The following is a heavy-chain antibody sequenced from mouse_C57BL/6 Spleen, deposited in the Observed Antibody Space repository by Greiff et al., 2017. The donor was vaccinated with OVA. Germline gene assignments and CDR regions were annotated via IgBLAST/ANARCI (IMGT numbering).Heavy chain of an antibody. Sequence: QVQLQQSGPGLVQPSQSLSITCTVSGFSLTSYGVHWVRQSPGKGLEWLGVIWSGGSTDYNAAFISRLSISKDNSKSQVFFKMNSLQADDTAIYYCARNWGDGGYFDYWGQGTTLTVSS. CDR3: ARNWGDGGYFDY. V-gene: IGHV2-2*01. CDR2: IWSGGST. CDR1: GFSLTSYG. D-gene: IGHD3-3*01. J-gene: IGHJ2*01.